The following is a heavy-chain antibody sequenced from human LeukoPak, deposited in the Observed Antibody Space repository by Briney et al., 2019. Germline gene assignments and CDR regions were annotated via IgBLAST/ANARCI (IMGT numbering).Heavy chain of an antibody. CDR3: ARDGDYYDSSGSDAFDI. V-gene: IGHV4-4*02. Sequence: SGTLSLTCAVSGGYIGSSNWWSWVRQPPGKGLEWIGEIYHSGSTNYNPSLKSRVTISVDKSKNQFSLKLSSVTAADTAVYYCARDGDYYDSSGSDAFDIWGQGTMVTVSS. CDR2: IYHSGST. CDR1: GGYIGSSNW. J-gene: IGHJ3*02. D-gene: IGHD3-22*01.